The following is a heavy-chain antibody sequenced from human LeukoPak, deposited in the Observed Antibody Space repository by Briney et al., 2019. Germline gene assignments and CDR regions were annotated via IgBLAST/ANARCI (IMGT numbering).Heavy chain of an antibody. CDR3: ARGAARAFDY. J-gene: IGHJ4*02. Sequence: GGSLRLSCAASGFTVSSNYMSWVRQAPGEGLEWVSVIYSGGSTFYADSVKGRFTISRDNSKNTLYLQMNSLRAEDTAVYYCARGAARAFDYWGQGTLVTVSS. CDR1: GFTVSSNY. CDR2: IYSGGST. D-gene: IGHD6-6*01. V-gene: IGHV3-53*01.